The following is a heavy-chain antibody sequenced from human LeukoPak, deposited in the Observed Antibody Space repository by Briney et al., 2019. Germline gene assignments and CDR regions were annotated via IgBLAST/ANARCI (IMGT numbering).Heavy chain of an antibody. CDR2: INHSGST. V-gene: IGHV4-34*01. J-gene: IGHJ4*02. CDR3: ARGHRSWTATFDY. CDR1: GGSFSGYY. D-gene: IGHD6-13*01. Sequence: PSETLSLTCAVYGGSFSGYYWSWIRQPPGKGLEWIGEINHSGSTNYNPSLKSRVTISVDTSKNQFSLKLSSVTAADTAVYYCARGHRSWTATFDYWGQGTLVTVSS.